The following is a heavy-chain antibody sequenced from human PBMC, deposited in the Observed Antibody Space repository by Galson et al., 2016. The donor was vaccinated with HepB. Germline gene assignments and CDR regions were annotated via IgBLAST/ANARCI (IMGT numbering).Heavy chain of an antibody. CDR2: VFHSGIT. CDR1: GASISSANW. D-gene: IGHD5-18*01. V-gene: IGHV4-4*02. CDR3: TRVRGRGNISGSPSYFDF. J-gene: IGHJ4*02. Sequence: SETLFLTCDVSGASISSANWWSWVRQPPGKGLEWIGEVFHSGITNYSPSLKNRLTLSVDASKNQFSLTLTSVTAADTAMYFCTRVRGRGNISGSPSYFDFWGQGTLVTVSS.